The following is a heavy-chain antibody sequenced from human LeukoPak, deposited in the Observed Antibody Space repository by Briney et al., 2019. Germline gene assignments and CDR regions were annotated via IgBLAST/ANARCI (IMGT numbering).Heavy chain of an antibody. V-gene: IGHV3-7*01. CDR2: INQAGSEK. J-gene: IGHJ6*02. CDR1: GFTFSSNW. CDR3: ARDCSSTSCYTFFSYYYGMDV. Sequence: PGGSLRLSCAASGFTFSSNWMSWVRQAPGKGLEWVANINQAGSEKYNVDSVKGRFIISRDNAKNSLYLQMNSLRAEDTAVYYCARDCSSTSCYTFFSYYYGMDVWGQGTTVTVSS. D-gene: IGHD2-2*02.